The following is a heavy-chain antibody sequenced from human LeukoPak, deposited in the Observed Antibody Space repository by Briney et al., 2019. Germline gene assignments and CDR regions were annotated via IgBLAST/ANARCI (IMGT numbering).Heavy chain of an antibody. CDR2: ISASISGT. V-gene: IGHV3-23*01. CDR3: AKSPITTFAEF. J-gene: IGHJ4*02. D-gene: IGHD3-10*02. Sequence: GGSLRLSCAASGFTFSSYSMNWVRQAPGKGLEWVSSISASISGTYYADSVRGRFTISRDNSKNTLYLQMNSLRAEDTAIYHCAKSPITTFAEFWGQGTLVTVSS. CDR1: GFTFSSYS.